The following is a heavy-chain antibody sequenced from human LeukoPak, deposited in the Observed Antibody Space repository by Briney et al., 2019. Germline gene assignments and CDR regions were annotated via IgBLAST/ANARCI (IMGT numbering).Heavy chain of an antibody. Sequence: PGGSLRLSCAASGFTFSSHGMNWVRQAPGKGLEWVSGISGSGGNTYYADSVKGRFTISRDNSKNTLHLQMNSLRAEDTAVYYCAKDDNYIRFLSWGQGTLVTVSS. J-gene: IGHJ5*02. CDR1: GFTFSSHG. D-gene: IGHD3-16*01. CDR3: AKDDNYIRFLS. CDR2: ISGSGGNT. V-gene: IGHV3-23*01.